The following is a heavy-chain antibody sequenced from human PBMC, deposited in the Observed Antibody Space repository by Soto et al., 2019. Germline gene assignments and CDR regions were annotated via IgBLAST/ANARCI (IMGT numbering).Heavy chain of an antibody. D-gene: IGHD2-21*02. CDR3: AAHLYCGNDCYQAAFDT. J-gene: IGHJ3*02. CDR2: ISYDGSNV. V-gene: IGHV3-30-3*01. Sequence: QEQLVESGGGVVQPGRSLRLTCAGSGFTFSLFAMHWVRQAPGKGLEWVTVISYDGSNVYYADSVMGRFTISRDNSKNAVYLQRNNLRAEDTAVYYCAAHLYCGNDCYQAAFDTWGHGTLVTVSS. CDR1: GFTFSLFA.